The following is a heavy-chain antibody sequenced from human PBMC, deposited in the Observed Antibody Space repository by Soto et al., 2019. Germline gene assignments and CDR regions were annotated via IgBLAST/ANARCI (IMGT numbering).Heavy chain of an antibody. Sequence: SETLSLTCAVYGGSFSGYYWSWILQPPGKGLAWIGEINHSGSTNYNPCRKSRVTISVDTSKNQFSLKLSSVTAADTAVYYCARNGRKKRGGNAFDIWGQGTMVTVSS. V-gene: IGHV4-34*01. D-gene: IGHD3-16*01. CDR3: ARNGRKKRGGNAFDI. CDR1: GGSFSGYY. J-gene: IGHJ3*02. CDR2: INHSGST.